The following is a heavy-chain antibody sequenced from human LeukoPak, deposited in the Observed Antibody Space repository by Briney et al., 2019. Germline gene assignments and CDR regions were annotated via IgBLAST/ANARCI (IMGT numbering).Heavy chain of an antibody. CDR3: ARSRLAAAGKMFDDY. Sequence: SETLSLTCTVSGGSISSGSYYWSWIRQPAGKGLEWIGRIYTSGSTNYNPSLKSRVTTSVDTSKNQFSLKLSSVTAADTAVYYCARSRLAAAGKMFDDYWGQGTLVTVSS. J-gene: IGHJ4*02. D-gene: IGHD6-13*01. CDR1: GGSISSGSYY. V-gene: IGHV4-61*02. CDR2: IYTSGST.